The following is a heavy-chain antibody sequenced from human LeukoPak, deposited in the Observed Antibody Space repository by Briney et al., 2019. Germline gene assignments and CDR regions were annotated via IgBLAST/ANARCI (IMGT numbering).Heavy chain of an antibody. CDR2: ISIGTSFI. D-gene: IGHD2/OR15-2a*01. V-gene: IGHV3-21*01. CDR1: GFSFRNYT. CDR3: ARSPTFRGWFDP. Sequence: PGGSLRLSCAAPGFSFRNYTMNWVRQAPGKGLEWVAYISIGTSFIYYADSVKGRFTISRDNAKNSLYLQVNSLRAEDTAVYYCARSPTFRGWFDPWGQGTLVTVSS. J-gene: IGHJ5*02.